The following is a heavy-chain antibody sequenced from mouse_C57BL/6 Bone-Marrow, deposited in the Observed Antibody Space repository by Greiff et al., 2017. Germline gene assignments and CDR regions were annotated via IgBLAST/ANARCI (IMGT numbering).Heavy chain of an antibody. Sequence: VQLKESGGGLVKPGGSLKLSCAASGFTFSSYAMSWVRQTPEKRLEWVATISDGGSYTYYPDNVKGGFNISRDNAKTNLYLQISHLRSEDTAMYYCAREGGRGDYWGQGTSVTVSS. CDR2: ISDGGSYT. J-gene: IGHJ4*01. CDR3: AREGGRGDY. D-gene: IGHD3-3*01. V-gene: IGHV5-4*01. CDR1: GFTFSSYA.